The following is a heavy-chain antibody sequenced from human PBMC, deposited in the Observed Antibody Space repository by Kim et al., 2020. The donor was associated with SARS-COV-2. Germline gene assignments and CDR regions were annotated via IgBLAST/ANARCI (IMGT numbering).Heavy chain of an antibody. J-gene: IGHJ6*01. CDR2: IYDGVTST. Sequence: GGSLRLSCAASEFTFSDYAMNWVRQAPGKGLEWVSLIYDGVTSTYYADAVKGRFTISRDNSKNTLYLQMNSLSAEDTAVYYCARESQQLGLPAGGMYVWG. CDR1: EFTFSDYA. V-gene: IGHV3-23*03. CDR3: ARESQQLGLPAGGMYV. D-gene: IGHD5-18*01.